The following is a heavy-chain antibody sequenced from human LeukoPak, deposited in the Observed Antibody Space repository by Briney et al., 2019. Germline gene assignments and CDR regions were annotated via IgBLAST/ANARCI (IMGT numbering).Heavy chain of an antibody. V-gene: IGHV3-9*01. CDR2: ISWNSGSI. CDR1: GFTYDDYA. D-gene: IGHD6-19*01. CDR3: AKAQYSSGSPFDY. Sequence: PGGSLRLSCAASGFTYDDYAMHWVRQAPGKGLEWVSGISWNSGSIGYADSVKGRFTISRDNAKNSLYLQMNSLRAEDTALYYCAKAQYSSGSPFDYWGQGTLVTVSS. J-gene: IGHJ4*02.